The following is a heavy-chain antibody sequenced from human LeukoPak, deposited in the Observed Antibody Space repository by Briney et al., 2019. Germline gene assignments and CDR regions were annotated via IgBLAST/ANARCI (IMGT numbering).Heavy chain of an antibody. D-gene: IGHD4-17*01. V-gene: IGHV4-31*03. J-gene: IGHJ3*02. CDR3: ARDADYGDYVGAFDI. CDR1: GGSISSGGYY. CDR2: IYYSGST. Sequence: SQTLSLTCTVSGGSISSGGYYWSWIRQHPGKGLEWIGYIYYSGSTYYNPSLKSRVTISVDRSKNQFSLKLSSVTAADTAVYYCARDADYGDYVGAFDIWGQGTMVTVSS.